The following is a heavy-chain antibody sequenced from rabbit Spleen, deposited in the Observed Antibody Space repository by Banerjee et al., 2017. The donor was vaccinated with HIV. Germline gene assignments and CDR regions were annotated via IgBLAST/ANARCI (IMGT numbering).Heavy chain of an antibody. CDR3: LRDRANIGGDYGPYYFDL. D-gene: IGHD2-1*01. Sequence: QEQLVESGGGLVQPGGSLKLSCKGSGFDFSDYGVSWVRQAPGKGLEWIGYIDPIFGSTYYANWVNGRFTISRHNAQNTLYLQLDSLTAADTATYFCLRDRANIGGDYGPYYFDLWGRGTLVTVS. CDR2: IDPIFGST. V-gene: IGHV1S47*01. CDR1: GFDFSDYG. J-gene: IGHJ4*01.